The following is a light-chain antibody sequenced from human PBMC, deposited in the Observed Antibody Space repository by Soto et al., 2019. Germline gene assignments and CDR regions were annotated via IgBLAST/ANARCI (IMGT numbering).Light chain of an antibody. J-gene: IGLJ1*01. CDR1: SSDVGGNKY. V-gene: IGLV2-14*01. CDR2: EVS. Sequence: QSALTQPASVSGSPGQSITISCTGTSSDVGGNKYVSWYQQHPGEAPKLMIYEVSNRPSGVSNCFSGSKSGNTASLTISGLQAEDEADYYCSSYTSSSTYVFGTGTKVTVL. CDR3: SSYTSSSTYV.